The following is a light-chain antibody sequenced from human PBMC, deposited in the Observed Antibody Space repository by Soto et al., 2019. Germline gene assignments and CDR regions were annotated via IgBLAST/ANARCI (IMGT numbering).Light chain of an antibody. J-gene: IGKJ1*01. CDR2: DAS. V-gene: IGKV1-5*01. CDR3: QQCYIGCT. Sequence: IQMPQSPSTLPAPVVDRVTITCRASQSIGRFLAWYQHQPGKAPKLLIYDASTLESSFPSRFSGTGSVTEFTFSITSLQPEDFGTYYCQQCYIGCTFCHGPKV. CDR1: QSIGRF.